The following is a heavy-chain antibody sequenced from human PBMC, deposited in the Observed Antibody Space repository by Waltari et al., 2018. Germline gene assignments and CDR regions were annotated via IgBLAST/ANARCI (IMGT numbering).Heavy chain of an antibody. Sequence: QVQLVQSGAEVKKPGDSVKVSCKASGYTFTSYYMHWVRQAPGQGLEWMGIINPSGGSTSYAQKFQGRVTMTRDTSTSTVYMELSSLRSEDTAVYYCARAPYYYDSSGYLEYFQHWGQGTLVTVSS. CDR3: ARAPYYYDSSGYLEYFQH. J-gene: IGHJ1*01. D-gene: IGHD3-22*01. V-gene: IGHV1-46*01. CDR1: GYTFTSYY. CDR2: INPSGGST.